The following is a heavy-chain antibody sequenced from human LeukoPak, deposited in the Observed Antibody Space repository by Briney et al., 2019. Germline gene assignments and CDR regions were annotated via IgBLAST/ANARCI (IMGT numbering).Heavy chain of an antibody. Sequence: ASVKVSCKASGYTFTGYYMHWVRQAPGQGLEWMGWINPNSGGTKYVQKYQGRVTMTRDTSISTAYMELSRLASDDTAVYYCARDGVGCNSSTCPTPYWGQGTLVTVSS. CDR3: ARDGVGCNSSTCPTPY. V-gene: IGHV1-2*02. CDR1: GYTFTGYY. CDR2: INPNSGGT. J-gene: IGHJ4*02. D-gene: IGHD2/OR15-2a*01.